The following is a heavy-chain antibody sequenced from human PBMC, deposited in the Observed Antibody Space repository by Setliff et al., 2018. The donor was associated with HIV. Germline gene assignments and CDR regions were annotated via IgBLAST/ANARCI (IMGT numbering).Heavy chain of an antibody. Sequence: SETLSLTCTVSGGSISNNNYYWGWIRQPPGKGLEWIGSIYYSGSTYYSPSLRSRVTISVDRSKNQFSLRLSSVTAADTAVYYCARGYSSGWTGYFDYWGQGTLVTLSS. CDR1: GGSISNNNYY. D-gene: IGHD6-19*01. J-gene: IGHJ4*02. CDR3: ARGYSSGWTGYFDY. CDR2: IYYSGST. V-gene: IGHV4-39*07.